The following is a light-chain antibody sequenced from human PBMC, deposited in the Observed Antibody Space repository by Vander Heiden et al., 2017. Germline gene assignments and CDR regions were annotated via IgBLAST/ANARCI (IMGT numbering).Light chain of an antibody. V-gene: IGKV1-5*03. Sequence: DIQMTPSPSTLAASVGDRVTLTCRASQGVSAWLAWYQQKPGKAPKLLIYKGSVLQSGVPSRFSGSGVGTEFTLTISSLQPDDFATYYCQQYDTYPYTFGQGTKLEVK. J-gene: IGKJ2*01. CDR2: KGS. CDR1: QGVSAW. CDR3: QQYDTYPYT.